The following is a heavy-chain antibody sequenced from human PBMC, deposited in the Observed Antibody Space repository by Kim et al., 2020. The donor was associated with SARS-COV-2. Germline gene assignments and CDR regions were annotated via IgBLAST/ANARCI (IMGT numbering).Heavy chain of an antibody. CDR3: AKDRIHYYDSSAWDWFDP. V-gene: IGHV3-23*01. Sequence: KGRFTISRDNSKNTLYLQMNSLRAEDTAVYYCAKDRIHYYDSSAWDWFDPWGQGTLVTVSS. D-gene: IGHD3-22*01. J-gene: IGHJ5*02.